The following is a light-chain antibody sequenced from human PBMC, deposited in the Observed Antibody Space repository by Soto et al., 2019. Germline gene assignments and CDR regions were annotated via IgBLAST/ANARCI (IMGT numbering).Light chain of an antibody. CDR1: SGSIASNY. Sequence: NFMLTQPHSVSESPGKTVTISCTRSSGSIASNYVQWYQQRPGSAPTTVIYEDNQRPSGVPDRFSGSIDSSSNSASLTISGLKNEDEADYYCQSYDSSNQVFGGGTQLTVL. J-gene: IGLJ2*01. CDR2: EDN. V-gene: IGLV6-57*04. CDR3: QSYDSSNQV.